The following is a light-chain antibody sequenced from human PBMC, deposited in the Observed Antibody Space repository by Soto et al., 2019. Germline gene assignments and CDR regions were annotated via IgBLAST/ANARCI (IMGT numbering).Light chain of an antibody. CDR1: QSVRSN. J-gene: IGKJ2*02. CDR2: GAS. V-gene: IGKV3-15*01. Sequence: EIVMTQSPATLSVSPGERATLSCRASQSVRSNLAWYQQKPGQAPRLLIYGASTRATGVPARFSGSGSGTEFTLTISSLQSEDFAVYYCQQSRTFCQGTKLEMK. CDR3: QQSRT.